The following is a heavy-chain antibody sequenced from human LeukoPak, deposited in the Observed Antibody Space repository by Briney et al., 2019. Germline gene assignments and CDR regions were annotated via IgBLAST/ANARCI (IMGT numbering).Heavy chain of an antibody. CDR2: IYYSGST. Sequence: SETLSLTCTVSGGSISSYYWSWIRQPPGKGLEWIGYIYYSGSTNYNPSLKSRVTISVDTSKNQFSLKLSSVTAADTAVYYCARDLGRYDSSGYYYWVWFDPWGQGTLVTVSS. D-gene: IGHD3-22*01. CDR1: GGSISSYY. CDR3: ARDLGRYDSSGYYYWVWFDP. V-gene: IGHV4-59*01. J-gene: IGHJ5*02.